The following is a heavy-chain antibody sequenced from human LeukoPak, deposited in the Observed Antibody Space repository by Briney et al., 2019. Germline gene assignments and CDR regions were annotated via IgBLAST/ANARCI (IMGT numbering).Heavy chain of an antibody. Sequence: SQTLSLTCAVSGGSIRSDGSSWSWIRQPPGKGLECIGFIFKGGTYYNPSLNSRLAISEDRSKNQFSLRLTSVTAADTAVYYCANKRNTAPYYFDYWGQGTLVTVSS. V-gene: IGHV4-30-2*01. J-gene: IGHJ4*02. CDR2: IFKGGT. CDR3: ANKRNTAPYYFDY. D-gene: IGHD5-18*01. CDR1: GGSIRSDGSS.